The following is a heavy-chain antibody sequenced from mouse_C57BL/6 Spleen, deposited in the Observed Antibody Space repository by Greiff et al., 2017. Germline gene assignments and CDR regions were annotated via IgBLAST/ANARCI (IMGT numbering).Heavy chain of an antibody. J-gene: IGHJ2*01. V-gene: IGHV14-4*01. Sequence: VQLQQSGAELVRPGASVKLSCTASGFNIKDDYMHWVKQRPEQGLEWIGWLDPENGDTAYASKFQGKATITADTSSNTAYLQLSSLTSEDTAVYYCTTGRVATDYWGQGTTLTVSS. D-gene: IGHD1-1*02. CDR1: GFNIKDDY. CDR3: TTGRVATDY. CDR2: LDPENGDT.